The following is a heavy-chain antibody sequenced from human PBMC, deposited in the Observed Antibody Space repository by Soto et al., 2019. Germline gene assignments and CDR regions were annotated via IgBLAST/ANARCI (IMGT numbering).Heavy chain of an antibody. CDR1: GGSINNFY. V-gene: IGHV4-59*01. CDR3: ARSSGYATTLDQ. J-gene: IGHJ4*02. Sequence: SETLSLTCAVSGGSINNFYWSWIRQPPGKPLEWIGYIYFRGTTYYHPSLESRVTISLDASKNQFSLNLSSMTAADTAVYYCARSSGYATTLDQWGQGTLVTVSS. D-gene: IGHD3-22*01. CDR2: IYFRGTT.